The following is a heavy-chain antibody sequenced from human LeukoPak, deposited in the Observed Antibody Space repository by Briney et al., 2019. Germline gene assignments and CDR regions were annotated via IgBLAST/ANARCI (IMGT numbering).Heavy chain of an antibody. V-gene: IGHV3-11*01. CDR2: ISSSGSTI. D-gene: IGHD3-22*01. CDR1: GFTFSDYY. CDR3: ARGENYYDSSGYYYSYYYYYGMDV. Sequence: GGSLRLSCAASGFTFSDYYMSWIRQAPGKGLEWVSYISSSGSTIYYAGSVKGRFTISRDNAKNSLYLQMNSLRAEDTAVYYCARGENYYDSSGYYYSYYYYYGMDVWGQGTTVTVSS. J-gene: IGHJ6*02.